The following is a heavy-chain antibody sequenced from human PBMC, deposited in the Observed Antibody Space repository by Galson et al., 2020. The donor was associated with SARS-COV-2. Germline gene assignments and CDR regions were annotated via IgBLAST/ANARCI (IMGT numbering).Heavy chain of an antibody. CDR1: RARYY. V-gene: IGHV4-31*02. D-gene: IGHD3-22*01. CDR2: IYYSRRT. Sequence: RARYYWSCIRHHPRKGLEWIGYIYYSRRTYYNPSLKSRVTIAVDTSKNQFFLKLSSVTAADTAVYYCARVELHYYENRDLSGFVYWGQGTLVTVSS. CDR3: ARVELHYYENRDLSGFVY. J-gene: IGHJ4*02.